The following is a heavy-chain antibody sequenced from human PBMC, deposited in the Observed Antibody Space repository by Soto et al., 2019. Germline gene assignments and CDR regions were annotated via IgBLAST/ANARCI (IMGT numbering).Heavy chain of an antibody. CDR3: ASSTIDFWSGYLPN. CDR1: GFIFSDYA. V-gene: IGHV3-23*01. J-gene: IGHJ4*02. D-gene: IGHD3-3*01. CDR2: ISGSGGST. Sequence: PGGSLRLSCAASGFIFSDYAMTWVRQAPGKGLEWVSAISGSGGSTYYADSVKGRFTISRDNSKNTLYLQMSSLRAEDTAVYYCASSTIDFWSGYLPNWGQGTLVTVSS.